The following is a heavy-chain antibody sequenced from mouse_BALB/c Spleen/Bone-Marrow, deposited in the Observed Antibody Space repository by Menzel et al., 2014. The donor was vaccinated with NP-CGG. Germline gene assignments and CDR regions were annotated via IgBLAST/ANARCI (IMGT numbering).Heavy chain of an antibody. J-gene: IGHJ3*01. CDR3: ARPYRYDKEFAY. D-gene: IGHD2-14*01. Sequence: VKLMESGAELAKPGASVKMSCKASGFPFTTYWMHWFKQRPGQGLEWIGYIDPSTGHTEYNQNFEDKATLTADKSSSTAYMQLSSLTSEDSAVYYCARPYRYDKEFAYWGQGTLVTVSA. CDR1: GFPFTTYW. CDR2: IDPSTGHT. V-gene: IGHV1-7*01.